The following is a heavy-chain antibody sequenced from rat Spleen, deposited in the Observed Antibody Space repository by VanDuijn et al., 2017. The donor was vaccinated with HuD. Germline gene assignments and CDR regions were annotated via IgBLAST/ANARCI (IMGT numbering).Heavy chain of an antibody. CDR2: ISTRGGDT. J-gene: IGHJ2*01. CDR3: AKVTITTYFDY. CDR1: GFTFSNFP. Sequence: EVQLVESGGDLVQPGRSVRLSCAASGFTFSNFPMAWVRQAPTKGLEWVATISTRGGDTYYRDSVKGRVTISRDNAKSILYLQMDSLRSEDTATYYCAKVTITTYFDYWGQGVMVTVSS. V-gene: IGHV5-46*01. D-gene: IGHD1-10*01.